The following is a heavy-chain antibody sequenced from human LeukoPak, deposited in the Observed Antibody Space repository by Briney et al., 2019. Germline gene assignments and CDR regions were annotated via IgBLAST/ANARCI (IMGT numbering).Heavy chain of an antibody. CDR2: IYYSGST. CDR3: ARVRYYDFWSGYYDYHYYYMDV. D-gene: IGHD3-3*01. Sequence: SETLSLTCTVSGGSISSYYWSWIRQPPGKGLEWIGYIYYSGSTNYNPSLKSRVTISVDTSKNQFSLKLSSVTAADTAVYYCARVRYYDFWSGYYDYHYYYMDVWGKGTTVTVSS. V-gene: IGHV4-59*01. J-gene: IGHJ6*03. CDR1: GGSISSYY.